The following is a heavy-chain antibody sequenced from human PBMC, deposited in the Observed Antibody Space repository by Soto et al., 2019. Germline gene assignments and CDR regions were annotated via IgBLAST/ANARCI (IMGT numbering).Heavy chain of an antibody. J-gene: IGHJ6*02. V-gene: IGHV1-3*04. D-gene: IGHD2-21*01. CDR3: ARADSLDL. CDR1: GYTFTTYT. CDR2: INTGNANT. Sequence: GASVKVSCKPSGYTFTTYTIHWVRQAPGQRLEWMGWINTGNANTKYSQKFQGRVTITRDTSASTAYMELSSLRSEDTAVYYCARADSLDLWGQGTTVTVSS.